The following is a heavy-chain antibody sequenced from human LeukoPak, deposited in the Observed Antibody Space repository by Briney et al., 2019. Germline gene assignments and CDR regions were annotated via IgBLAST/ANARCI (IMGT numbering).Heavy chain of an antibody. CDR3: ARDEYTVDSSGYSAGGNY. D-gene: IGHD3-22*01. Sequence: GGSLRLSCVVSGFTFSTHAMTWVRQAPGKGLGRVSDISGPGGTTYYAASVKGRFTISRDNSKNTLFLQMNSLRAEDTAVYYCARDEYTVDSSGYSAGGNYWGQGTLVTVSS. J-gene: IGHJ4*02. CDR2: ISGPGGTT. CDR1: GFTFSTHA. V-gene: IGHV3-23*01.